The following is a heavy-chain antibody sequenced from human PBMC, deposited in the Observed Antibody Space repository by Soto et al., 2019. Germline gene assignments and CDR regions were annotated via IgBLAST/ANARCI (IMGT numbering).Heavy chain of an antibody. CDR1: GFSFTNAW. CDR2: IISKADGGAT. D-gene: IGHD3-10*01. V-gene: IGHV3-15*01. J-gene: IGHJ4*02. CDR3: TAGTGRTDFDY. Sequence: EVQLVESGGGLGKPGTSLRLSCAASGFSFTNAWMNWVRQAPGKGLEWVGRIISKADGGATDYGAPVRGRFTVSRDDSKNTLYLQTNSLMEEDTAVYYCTAGTGRTDFDYWGRGTLVTVSS.